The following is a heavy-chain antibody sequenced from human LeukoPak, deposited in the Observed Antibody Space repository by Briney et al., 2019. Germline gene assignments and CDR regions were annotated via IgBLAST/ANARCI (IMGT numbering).Heavy chain of an antibody. CDR2: IIPIFGTA. D-gene: IGHD6-25*01. J-gene: IGHJ4*02. CDR3: AGAEQRLGSFDY. V-gene: IGHV1-69*05. CDR1: GGTFSSYA. Sequence: GAAVKVSCKASGGTFSSYAISWVRQAPGQGLDWMGGIIPIFGTANYAQKFQGRVTITTDESTSTAYMELSSLRSEDTAVYYCAGAEQRLGSFDYWGQGTLVTVSS.